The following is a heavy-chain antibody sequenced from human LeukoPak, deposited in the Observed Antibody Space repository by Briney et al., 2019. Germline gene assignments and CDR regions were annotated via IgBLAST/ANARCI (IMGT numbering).Heavy chain of an antibody. CDR1: GGSISSYY. CDR3: ARAPVDCGGDCYGPFDY. V-gene: IGHV4-59*01. J-gene: IGHJ4*02. D-gene: IGHD2-21*02. Sequence: SETLSLTCTGSGGSISSYYWSWIRQPPGKGLEWIGYIYYSGSTNYNPSLKSRVTISVDTSKNQFSLKLSSVTAADTAVYYCARAPVDCGGDCYGPFDYRGQGTLVTVCS. CDR2: IYYSGST.